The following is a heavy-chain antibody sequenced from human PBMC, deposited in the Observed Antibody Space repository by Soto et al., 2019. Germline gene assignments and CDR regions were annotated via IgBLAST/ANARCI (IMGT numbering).Heavy chain of an antibody. CDR1: GDSVSSNSAT. CDR3: AIVSFCWCHQGYFVY. Sequence: SQTLSLTCAISGDSVSSNSATWNWIRQSPSRGLEWLGRTYYRSKWYSDYAVSVKSRITINPDTSKNQFSLQLNSVTPEDTAVYYCAIVSFCWCHQGYFVYCGPALLVT. V-gene: IGHV6-1*01. J-gene: IGHJ4*02. D-gene: IGHD2-15*01. CDR2: TYYRSKWYS.